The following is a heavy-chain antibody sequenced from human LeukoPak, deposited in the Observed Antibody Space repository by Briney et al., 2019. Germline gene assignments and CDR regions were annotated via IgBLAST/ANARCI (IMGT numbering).Heavy chain of an antibody. CDR1: GFTFSGYG. CDR2: IWYDGSNK. V-gene: IGHV3-33*01. J-gene: IGHJ4*02. CDR3: ARGAYCGGDCYDY. Sequence: GGSLRLSCAASGFTFSGYGMHWVRQAPGKGLEWVAVIWYDGSNKYYADSVKGRFTISRDNSKNTLDLQMNTLRAEDTAVYYCARGAYCGGDCYDYWGQGTLVTVPS. D-gene: IGHD2-21*01.